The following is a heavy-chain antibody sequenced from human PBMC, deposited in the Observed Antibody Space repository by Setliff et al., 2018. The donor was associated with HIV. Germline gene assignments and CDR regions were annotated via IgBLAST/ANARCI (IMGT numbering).Heavy chain of an antibody. CDR1: GGSFSGYY. J-gene: IGHJ5*02. Sequence: LSLTCAIYGGSFSGYYWSWIRQPPGKGLEWIGEINHSGSTNYDPSLKSRVTISVDTSKNQFSLKLSSVTAADTAVYYCARGHEYYYGSGSLSNWFDPWGQGTPVTVSS. CDR2: INHSGST. V-gene: IGHV4-34*01. CDR3: ARGHEYYYGSGSLSNWFDP. D-gene: IGHD3-10*01.